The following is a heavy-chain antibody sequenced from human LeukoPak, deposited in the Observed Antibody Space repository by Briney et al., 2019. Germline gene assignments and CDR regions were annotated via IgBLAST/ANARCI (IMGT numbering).Heavy chain of an antibody. CDR1: GFTFSSYG. CDR3: AKDPSSIVVVTATKTQPFDY. V-gene: IGHV3-33*06. CDR2: IWYDGSNK. Sequence: GGSLRLSCAASGFTFSSYGMHWVRQAPGKGLEWVAVIWYDGSNKYYADSVKGRFTISRDNSKNTLYLQMNSLRAEDTAVYYCAKDPSSIVVVTATKTQPFDYWGQGTLVTVSS. J-gene: IGHJ4*02. D-gene: IGHD2-21*02.